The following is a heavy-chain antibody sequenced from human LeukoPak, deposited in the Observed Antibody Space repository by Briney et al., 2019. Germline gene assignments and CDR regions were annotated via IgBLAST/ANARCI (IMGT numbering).Heavy chain of an antibody. CDR1: GFTFSSYA. D-gene: IGHD5-12*01. CDR2: ISGSGGST. CDR3: AKDRVATIWEFDY. J-gene: IGHJ4*02. V-gene: IGHV3-23*01. Sequence: GGSLRLSCAASGFTFSSYAMSWVRQAPGKGLEWVSAISGSGGSTYYADSVKGRFTISSDNSKNTLYLQMNSLRAEDTAVYYCAKDRVATIWEFDYWGQGTLVTVSS.